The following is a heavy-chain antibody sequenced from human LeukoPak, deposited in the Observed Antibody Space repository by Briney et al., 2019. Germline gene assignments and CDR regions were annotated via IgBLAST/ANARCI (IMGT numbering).Heavy chain of an antibody. J-gene: IGHJ3*02. CDR2: ISGSGGST. CDR3: ARTYDFGRGPPGDAFDN. Sequence: PGGSLRLSCAASGFTFGSYAMSWVRQAPGKGLEWVSAISGSGGSTYYADSVKGRFTISRDNSKNTLFLQMSSLRAEDTAVYYCARTYDFGRGPPGDAFDNWGPGTLVTVSS. D-gene: IGHD3-3*01. CDR1: GFTFGSYA. V-gene: IGHV3-23*01.